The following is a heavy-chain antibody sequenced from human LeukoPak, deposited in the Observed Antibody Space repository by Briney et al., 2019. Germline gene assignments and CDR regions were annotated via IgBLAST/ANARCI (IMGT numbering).Heavy chain of an antibody. CDR1: GGAISSGRYY. J-gene: IGHJ5*02. Sequence: PSQTLSLTCNVSGGAISSGRYYWSWIRQPPGKGLEWIGSMYHSGSTYYNPPLKSRVTISEDTSKNQFSLKLRSVTAADTAVYYCARGPRFGELLWHWFDPWGQGTLVTVSS. V-gene: IGHV4-39*07. CDR3: ARGPRFGELLWHWFDP. CDR2: MYHSGST. D-gene: IGHD3-10*01.